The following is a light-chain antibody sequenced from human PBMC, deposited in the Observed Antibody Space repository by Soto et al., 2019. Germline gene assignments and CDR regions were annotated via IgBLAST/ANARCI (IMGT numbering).Light chain of an antibody. CDR3: QQYNNWHTWT. Sequence: EIVMTQSPSTLSVSPGLRSNLSCRASQSVTRNFAWYQQKPGQAPRLLIYDASTRATGIPARFSGSGSGTEFTLTISSLKSEDFAVYYCQQYNNWHTWTFGRGTKVDIK. CDR1: QSVTRN. J-gene: IGKJ1*01. CDR2: DAS. V-gene: IGKV3-15*01.